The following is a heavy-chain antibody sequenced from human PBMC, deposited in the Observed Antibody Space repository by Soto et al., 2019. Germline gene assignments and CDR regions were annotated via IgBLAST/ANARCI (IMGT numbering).Heavy chain of an antibody. CDR1: GGTFSSYA. V-gene: IGHV1-69*06. J-gene: IGHJ6*02. CDR2: IIPIFGTA. CDR3: ARDRITIFGVVIPKGYYGMDV. D-gene: IGHD3-3*01. Sequence: SVKVSCKASGGTFSSYAISWVRQAPGQGLEWMGGIIPIFGTANYAQKFQGRVTITADKSTSTAYMELSSLRSEDTAVYYCARDRITIFGVVIPKGYYGMDVWRQGTTVTVSS.